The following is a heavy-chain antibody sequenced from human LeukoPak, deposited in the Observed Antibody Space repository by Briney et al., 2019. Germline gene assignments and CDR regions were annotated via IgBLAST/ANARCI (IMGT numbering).Heavy chain of an antibody. CDR3: ARVSAGRLHDAFDI. CDR1: GFTFSSYS. CDR2: ISSSSSYI. V-gene: IGHV3-21*01. J-gene: IGHJ3*02. Sequence: GGSLRLSCAASGFTFSSYSMNWVRQAPGKGLEWVSSISSSSSYIYYADSVKGRLTISRDNAKNSLYLQMNSLRAEDTAVYYCARVSAGRLHDAFDIWGQGTMVTVSS.